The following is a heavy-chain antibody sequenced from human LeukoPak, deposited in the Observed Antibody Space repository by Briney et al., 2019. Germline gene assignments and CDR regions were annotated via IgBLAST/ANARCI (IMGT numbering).Heavy chain of an antibody. CDR1: GFTFSSYA. CDR2: ISGSGGST. V-gene: IGHV3-23*01. J-gene: IGHJ4*02. Sequence: GGSLRLSCAASGFTFSSYAMSWVRQAPGKGLEWVSGISGSGGSTYYADSVKGRFTTSRENSKNTLYLQMNGLRAEDTAVYYCAKDSVSREYCSGGSCYPYYFDYWGQGTLVTVSS. CDR3: AKDSVSREYCSGGSCYPYYFDY. D-gene: IGHD2-15*01.